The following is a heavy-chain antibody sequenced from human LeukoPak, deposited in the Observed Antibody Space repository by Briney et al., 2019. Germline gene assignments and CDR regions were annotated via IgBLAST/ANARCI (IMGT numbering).Heavy chain of an antibody. V-gene: IGHV3-23*01. CDR1: GFTFSNYA. CDR3: VKGFVHPTYYFDY. CDR2: ITGSGDGT. D-gene: IGHD3-10*01. J-gene: IGHJ4*02. Sequence: GGSLRLSCAASGFTFSNYAMMWVRQAPGKRLEWVSSITGSGDGTYYADPVRGRFTISRDNSENTLYLQLNSLRADDTAVYFCVKGFVHPTYYFDYWGQGTLVTVSS.